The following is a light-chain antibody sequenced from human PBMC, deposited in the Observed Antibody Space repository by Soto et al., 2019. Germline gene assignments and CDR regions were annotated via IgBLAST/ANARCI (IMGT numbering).Light chain of an antibody. CDR2: AAS. V-gene: IGKV1-8*01. CDR1: QGISSY. CDR3: QQYYSYPRT. Sequence: AIRMTQSPSSLSASTGDRVTITCRASQGISSYLAWYQQKPGKDTKLLIYAASTLKSGVPSRFSGSGSGTDFTLTISGLQSEDFATYYCQQYYSYPRTFGPGTKVDIK. J-gene: IGKJ3*01.